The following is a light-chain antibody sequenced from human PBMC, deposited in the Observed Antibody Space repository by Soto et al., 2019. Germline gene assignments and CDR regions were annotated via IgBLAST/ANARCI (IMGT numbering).Light chain of an antibody. Sequence: QLVLTQPASVSGSPGQSITISCTGTSSDVGSYNLVSWYQQHPGKAPKLMIYEVSKRPSGVSNRFSGSKSGNTASLTISGLLAEDEADYYCCSYAGSSTHVVLGGGTKVTVL. V-gene: IGLV2-23*02. J-gene: IGLJ2*01. CDR2: EVS. CDR1: SSDVGSYNL. CDR3: CSYAGSSTHVV.